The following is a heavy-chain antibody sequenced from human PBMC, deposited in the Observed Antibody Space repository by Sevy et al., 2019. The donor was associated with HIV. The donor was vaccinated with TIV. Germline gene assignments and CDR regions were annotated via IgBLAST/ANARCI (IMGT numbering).Heavy chain of an antibody. V-gene: IGHV3-9*01. J-gene: IGHJ4*02. CDR2: ISWNSGSI. CDR1: GFTFDDYA. D-gene: IGHD1-7*01. CDR3: AKDTGNYLPKYFFDY. Sequence: SLKISCAASGFTFDDYAMHWVRQAPGKGLEWVSGISWNSGSIGYADSVKGRFTISRDNAKNSLYLQMNSLRDEDTALYYCAKDTGNYLPKYFFDYWGQGTLVTVSS.